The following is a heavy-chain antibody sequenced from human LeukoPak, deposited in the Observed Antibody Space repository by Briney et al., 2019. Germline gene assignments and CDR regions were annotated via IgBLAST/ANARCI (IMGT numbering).Heavy chain of an antibody. Sequence: VASVKVSCKASGYTFSSYAMNWVRQAPRQGLEWMGWINTNTGNPTYAQGFTGRFVFSLDTSVSTAYLQISSLKAEDSAVYYCARRRNTFGGPTIIDYWGQGTLVTVSS. V-gene: IGHV7-4-1*02. CDR1: GYTFSSYA. CDR3: ARRRNTFGGPTIIDY. D-gene: IGHD3-16*01. J-gene: IGHJ4*02. CDR2: INTNTGNP.